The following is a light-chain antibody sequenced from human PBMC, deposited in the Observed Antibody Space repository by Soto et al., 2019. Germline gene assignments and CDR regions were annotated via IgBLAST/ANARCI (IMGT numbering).Light chain of an antibody. J-gene: IGKJ1*01. Sequence: EIVMTQSPATLSVSPGERATLSCRASQSVSTSLAWYQQKPGQAPRLLIYDASKRATGISARFSGSGSGTDFTLTISSLQSEDFAVYFCQQYHIWPSWTFGQGTKVDIK. CDR3: QQYHIWPSWT. CDR2: DAS. CDR1: QSVSTS. V-gene: IGKV3D-15*01.